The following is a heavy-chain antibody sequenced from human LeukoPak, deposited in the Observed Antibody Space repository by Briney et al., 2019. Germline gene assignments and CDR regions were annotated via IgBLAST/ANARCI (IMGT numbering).Heavy chain of an antibody. CDR3: VRSGSYYSSIDY. V-gene: IGHV3-9*01. D-gene: IGHD3-10*01. CDR2: MSWNSGNI. Sequence: GRSLRLSCTAPGFTFDDYAMHWVRQAPGKGLEWVSGMSWNSGNIGYAESVKGRFTISRDNAKNSLNLQMTSLRTEDTALYYCVRSGSYYSSIDYWGQGTLVTVSS. J-gene: IGHJ4*02. CDR1: GFTFDDYA.